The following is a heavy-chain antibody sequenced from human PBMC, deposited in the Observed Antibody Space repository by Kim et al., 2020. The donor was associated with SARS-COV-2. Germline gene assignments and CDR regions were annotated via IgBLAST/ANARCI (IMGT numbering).Heavy chain of an antibody. J-gene: IGHJ6*02. CDR1: GGTFSSYA. CDR3: ARGQYLGWANTDAFGMDV. D-gene: IGHD7-27*01. Sequence: SVKVSCKASGGTFSSYAISWVRQAPGQGLEWMGGIIPIFGTANYAQKFQGRVTITADESTSTAYMELSSLRSEDTAVYYCARGQYLGWANTDAFGMDVWGQGATGTVSS. CDR2: IIPIFGTA. V-gene: IGHV1-69*13.